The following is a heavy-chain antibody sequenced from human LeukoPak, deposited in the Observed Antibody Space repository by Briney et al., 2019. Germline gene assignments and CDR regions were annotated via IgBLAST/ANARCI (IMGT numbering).Heavy chain of an antibody. CDR1: GGSISSYY. J-gene: IGHJ5*02. V-gene: IGHV4-4*07. Sequence: SETLSLTCTVSGGSISSYYWSWIRQPAGKGLEWIGRTYTSGSTKYNPSLKSRVTMSVDTSKNQFSLKLSSVTAADTAVYYCARGRPYQLLSYWFDPWGQGTLVTVSS. CDR2: TYTSGST. CDR3: ARGRPYQLLSYWFDP. D-gene: IGHD6-6*01.